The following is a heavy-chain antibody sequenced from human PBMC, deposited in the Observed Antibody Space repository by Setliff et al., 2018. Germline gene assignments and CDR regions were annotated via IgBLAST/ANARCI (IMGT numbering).Heavy chain of an antibody. J-gene: IGHJ6*03. CDR1: GDSISSRRSY. CDR3: ARMSGFQYMDV. Sequence: SETLSLTCTVSGDSISSRRSYWGWFRQPAGKGLEWIGQIYTSWSTNYNPSLKSRVTISLDTSKNQFSLSLSSVTAADTAVYYCARMSGFQYMDVWGEGTTVNVSS. D-gene: IGHD3-3*01. V-gene: IGHV4-61*09. CDR2: IYTSWST.